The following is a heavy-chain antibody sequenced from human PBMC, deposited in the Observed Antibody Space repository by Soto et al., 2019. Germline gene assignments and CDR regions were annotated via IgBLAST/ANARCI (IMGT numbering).Heavy chain of an antibody. CDR3: AREYGGYYYAFDY. D-gene: IGHD3-22*01. V-gene: IGHV3-64D*06. Sequence: PGGSLRLSCSASGFIFSNYAMHWVRQAPGKGLEYVSAISGDADNTYYADSVKGRFTISRDNSKNTLYLQMSSLRVEDTAVYYCAREYGGYYYAFDYWGQGTLVTVSS. CDR1: GFIFSNYA. CDR2: ISGDADNT. J-gene: IGHJ4*02.